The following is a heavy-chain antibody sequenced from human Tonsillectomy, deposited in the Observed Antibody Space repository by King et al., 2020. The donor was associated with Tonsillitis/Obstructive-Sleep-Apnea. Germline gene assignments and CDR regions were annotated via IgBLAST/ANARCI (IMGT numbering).Heavy chain of an antibody. V-gene: IGHV3-30*01. CDR2: ISKDGTTE. D-gene: IGHD5-12*01. J-gene: IGHJ4*02. CDR1: GCNFGAYA. CDR3: AGNIVVPNTIILFDY. Sequence: VQLVESGGGVVQPERSLRLSCEASGCNFGAYALHWVRQAPGKGLEWVALISKDGTTEKYADSVKGRFTLSRDNSRNTLYLHMNSLRTEYTAVYYWAGNIVVPNTIILFDYGGQGALVPVPS.